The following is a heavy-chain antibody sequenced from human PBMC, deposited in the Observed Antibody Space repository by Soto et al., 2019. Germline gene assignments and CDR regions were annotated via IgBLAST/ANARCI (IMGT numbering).Heavy chain of an antibody. V-gene: IGHV3-23*01. D-gene: IGHD1-26*01. CDR3: AKDRGGSYYRPHY. CDR2: ISGSGGST. J-gene: IGHJ4*02. Sequence: EVQLLESGGGLVQRGGSLRLSCAASGFTFSSYAMSWVRQSPGKGREWVSAISGSGGSTYYADSVKGRFTISRDNSKNTLYLQMNSLRAEDTAVYYCAKDRGGSYYRPHYWGQGTLVTVSS. CDR1: GFTFSSYA.